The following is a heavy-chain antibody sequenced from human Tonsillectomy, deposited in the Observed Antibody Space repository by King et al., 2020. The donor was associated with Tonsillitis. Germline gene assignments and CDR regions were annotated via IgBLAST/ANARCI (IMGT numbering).Heavy chain of an antibody. J-gene: IGHJ5*02. D-gene: IGHD2-2*01. CDR2: ISGSGGST. V-gene: IGHV3-23*04. CDR1: GFTFSSYA. Sequence: VQLVESGGGLVQPGGSLRLSCAASGFTFSSYAMSWVRQAPGKGLEWVSAISGSGGSTYYADSVKGRFTISRDNSKNTLYLQMNSLRAEDTAVYYCAKEGYCSITPCSEGGNWFDPWGQGTLVTVSS. CDR3: AKEGYCSITPCSEGGNWFDP.